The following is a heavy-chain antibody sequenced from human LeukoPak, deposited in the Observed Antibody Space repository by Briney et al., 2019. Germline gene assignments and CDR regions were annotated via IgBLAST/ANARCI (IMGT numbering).Heavy chain of an antibody. D-gene: IGHD3-22*01. CDR2: INPNSGGT. Sequence: ASVKVSCKASGYTFTGYYMHWVRQAPGQGLEWMGWINPNSGGTNYAQKFQGRVTMTRDTSISTAYMELSRLRSDDTAVYYCARASPYYYYDSSGCLYWGQGTLVTVSS. J-gene: IGHJ4*02. CDR1: GYTFTGYY. V-gene: IGHV1-2*02. CDR3: ARASPYYYYDSSGCLY.